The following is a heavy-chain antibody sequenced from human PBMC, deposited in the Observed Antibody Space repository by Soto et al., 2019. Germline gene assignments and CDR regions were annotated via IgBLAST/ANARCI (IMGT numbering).Heavy chain of an antibody. J-gene: IGHJ3*01. D-gene: IGHD3-10*01. V-gene: IGHV3-30*18. CDR3: AKDFKVSGGHYGSLNDDHRMLV. CDR1: VFTFSAFG. CDR2: ISYDGILK. Sequence: GGSLRLSGAVSVFTFSAFGMHCLLQAPDKGLEWVAIISYDGILKYYADSVKGRFTISRDTSKGALYLQMNSLTPEDTAVYYCAKDFKVSGGHYGSLNDDHRMLVWG.